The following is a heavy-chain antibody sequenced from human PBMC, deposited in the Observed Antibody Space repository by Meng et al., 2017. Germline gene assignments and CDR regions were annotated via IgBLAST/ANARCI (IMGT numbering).Heavy chain of an antibody. V-gene: IGHV7-4-1*02. CDR3: AREPYGYFTDY. D-gene: IGHD5-18*01. CDR2: TNTGNP. J-gene: IGHJ4*02. Sequence: TNTGNPTYVQGFTGRFVFSLDTSVSTAYLQISSLKAEDTAVYYCAREPYGYFTDYWGQGTLVTVSS.